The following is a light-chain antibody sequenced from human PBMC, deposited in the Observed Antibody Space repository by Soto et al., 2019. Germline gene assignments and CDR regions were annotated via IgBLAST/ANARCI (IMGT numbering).Light chain of an antibody. CDR2: QDR. J-gene: IGLJ2*01. Sequence: SYELTQPPSVPVSPGQTATITCSGDKLGDKYVCWYQQKPGQSPLLVIYQDRKRPSGIPERFSGSNSGNTATLTISGTQAMDEADYYCQAWDNSPHVVFGGGTKVTVL. CDR3: QAWDNSPHVV. CDR1: KLGDKY. V-gene: IGLV3-1*01.